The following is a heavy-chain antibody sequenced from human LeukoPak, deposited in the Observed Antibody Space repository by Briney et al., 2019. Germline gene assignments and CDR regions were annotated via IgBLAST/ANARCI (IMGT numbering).Heavy chain of an antibody. CDR3: ASRGHGYPNWFDP. CDR1: GGTSGSYA. CDR2: IIPIFGTA. J-gene: IGHJ5*02. Sequence: ASVKVSCKASGGTSGSYAISWVRQAPGQGLEWMGGIIPIFGTANYAQKFQGRVTITADESTSTAYMELSSLRSEDTAVYYCASRGHGYPNWFDPWGQGTLVTVSS. D-gene: IGHD3-10*01. V-gene: IGHV1-69*13.